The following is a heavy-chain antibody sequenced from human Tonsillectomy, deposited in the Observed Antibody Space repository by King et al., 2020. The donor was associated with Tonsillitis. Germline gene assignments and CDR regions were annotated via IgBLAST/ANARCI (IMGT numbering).Heavy chain of an antibody. CDR1: GFSLTTSGVG. J-gene: IGHJ4*02. CDR3: AHRGPSGSVDY. CDR2: IYWDDDR. V-gene: IGHV2-5*02. D-gene: IGHD3-10*01. Sequence: LTLKESGPALVKPTQTLTLTCTFSGFSLTTSGVGVGWIRQPPGKALEWLALIYWDDDRRYSPSLMSRLTITKDTSKNQVVLTTTNIDPVDTATYFCAHRGPSGSVDYWGQGTLVTVSS.